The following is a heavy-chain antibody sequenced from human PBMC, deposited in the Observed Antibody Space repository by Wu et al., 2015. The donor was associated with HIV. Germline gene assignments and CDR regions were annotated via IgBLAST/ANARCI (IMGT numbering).Heavy chain of an antibody. V-gene: IGHV1-2*02. CDR2: INPNSGGT. CDR3: ARDSIPVDPIGGFDP. Sequence: QVQLVQSGAEVKKPGASVKVSCKASGYTFTGYYMHWVRQAPGQGLEWMGWINPNSGGTNYAQKFQGRVTMTRDTSISTAYMELSRLRSDDTAVYYCARDSIPVDPIGGFDPWGQGTLVTVSS. D-gene: IGHD2-2*02. J-gene: IGHJ5*02. CDR1: GYTFTGYY.